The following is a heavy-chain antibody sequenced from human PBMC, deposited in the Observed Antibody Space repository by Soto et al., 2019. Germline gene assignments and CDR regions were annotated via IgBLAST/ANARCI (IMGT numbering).Heavy chain of an antibody. CDR1: GFTFSSYW. J-gene: IGHJ3*02. D-gene: IGHD6-13*01. CDR2: IKQDGSEQ. Sequence: EVQLVESGGGLVQPGGSLRLSCAASGFTFSSYWMSWVRQAPGKGLEWVANIKQDGSEQYYVDSVKGRFTISRDNATNSLYLQMNSLRAEDTAVYYCARGGIAAAEGDAFDIWGQGTMVTASS. V-gene: IGHV3-7*04. CDR3: ARGGIAAAEGDAFDI.